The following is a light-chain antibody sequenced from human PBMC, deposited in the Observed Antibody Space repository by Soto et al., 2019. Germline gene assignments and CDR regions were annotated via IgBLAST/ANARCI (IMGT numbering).Light chain of an antibody. CDR2: EVT. J-gene: IGLJ3*02. V-gene: IGLV2-23*02. Sequence: QSALTQPASVSGSPGQSITISCTGTNNDIGGHNHVSWYQQHPGNSPKLIIYEVTGWPSGVSNRFSASKSGTTASLTISGLQAEDEADYYCCSYAGVITWVCGGGTKLTVL. CDR3: CSYAGVITWV. CDR1: NNDIGGHNH.